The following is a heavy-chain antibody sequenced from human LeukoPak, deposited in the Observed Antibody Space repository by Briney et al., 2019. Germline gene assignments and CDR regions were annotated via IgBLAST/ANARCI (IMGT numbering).Heavy chain of an antibody. CDR1: GGSFSGYY. CDR2: INHSGST. J-gene: IGHJ5*02. Sequence: SETLSLTCAVYGGSFSGYYWSWIRQPPGKGLEWIGDINHSGSTNYNPSLKSRVTISVDTSKNQFSLKLSSVTAADTAVYYCARDIVATIPVGGYWFDPWGQGTLVTVSS. V-gene: IGHV4-34*01. D-gene: IGHD5-12*01. CDR3: ARDIVATIPVGGYWFDP.